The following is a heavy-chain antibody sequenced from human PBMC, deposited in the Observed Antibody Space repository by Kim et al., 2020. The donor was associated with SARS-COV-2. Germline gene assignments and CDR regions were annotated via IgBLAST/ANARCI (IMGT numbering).Heavy chain of an antibody. V-gene: IGHV4-34*01. CDR3: ARGKHVEWELPNPLYYFDY. CDR1: GGSFSGYY. D-gene: IGHD1-26*01. J-gene: IGHJ4*02. Sequence: SETLSLTCAVYGGSFSGYYWSWIRQPPGKGLEWIGEINHSGSTNYNPSLKSRVTISVDTSKNQFSLKLSSVTAADTAVYYCARGKHVEWELPNPLYYFDYWGQGTLVTVSS. CDR2: INHSGST.